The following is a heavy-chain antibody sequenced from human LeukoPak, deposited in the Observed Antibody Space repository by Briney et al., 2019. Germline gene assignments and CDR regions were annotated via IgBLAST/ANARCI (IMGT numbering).Heavy chain of an antibody. CDR2: INPSGGST. V-gene: IGHV1-46*01. CDR3: ARVRGQLWDGNLVDY. Sequence: ASVKVSCKASGYTFTYDYMHWVRQAPGQGLEWMGIINPSGGSTTYAQKFQGRVTMTRDTSTSTVCMELSSLRSEDTAVYYCARVRGQLWDGNLVDYWGQGTLVAVSS. J-gene: IGHJ4*02. CDR1: GYTFTYDY. D-gene: IGHD5-18*01.